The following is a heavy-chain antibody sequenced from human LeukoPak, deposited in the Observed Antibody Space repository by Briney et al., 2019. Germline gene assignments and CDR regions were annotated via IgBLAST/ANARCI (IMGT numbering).Heavy chain of an antibody. V-gene: IGHV4-39*01. CDR3: ARPRWQRHYMDV. CDR2: IYYSGST. Sequence: PSETLSLTCTVSGGSISSSSYYWGWIRQPPGKGLEWIGSIYYSGSTYYNPSLKSRVSISVDTSKNQFSLKLSSVTAADTAVYYCARPRWQRHYMDVWGKGTTVTVSS. D-gene: IGHD6-25*01. CDR1: GGSISSSSYY. J-gene: IGHJ6*03.